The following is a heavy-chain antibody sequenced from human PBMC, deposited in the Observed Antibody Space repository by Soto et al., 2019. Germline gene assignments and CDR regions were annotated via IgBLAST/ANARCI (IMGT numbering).Heavy chain of an antibody. CDR1: GFTFNSYW. CDR2: IHSDESST. D-gene: IGHD3-16*01. J-gene: IGHJ4*02. Sequence: GGSLRLSCAASGFTFNSYWMHWVRQAPGKGLVWVSRIHSDESSTGHADSLKGRFTISRDNAKNTLYLQMNSLTVEDTAIYYCARGRRGGSGSYATDYWGQGTLVTVSS. V-gene: IGHV3-74*01. CDR3: ARGRRGGSGSYATDY.